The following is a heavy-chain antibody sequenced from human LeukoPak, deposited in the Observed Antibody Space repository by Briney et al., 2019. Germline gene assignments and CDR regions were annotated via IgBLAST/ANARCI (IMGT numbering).Heavy chain of an antibody. CDR1: GYTFTGYY. CDR3: ARAPYSSSWTPFDY. J-gene: IGHJ4*02. V-gene: IGHV1-3*01. D-gene: IGHD6-13*01. CDR2: INAGNGNT. Sequence: VASVKVSCKASGYTFTGYYMHWVRQAPGQRLEWMGWINAGNGNTKYSQKFQGRVTITRDTSASTAYMELSSLRSEDTAVYYCARAPYSSSWTPFDYWGQGTLVTVSS.